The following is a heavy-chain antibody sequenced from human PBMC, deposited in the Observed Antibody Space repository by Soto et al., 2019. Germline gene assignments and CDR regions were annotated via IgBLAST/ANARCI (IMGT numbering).Heavy chain of an antibody. Sequence: SETLSLTCSVAGGSISSKSYSWGWIRQPPGKGLEWIGTFYYSENTYYNPSLKSRVTISVDTSKNQFSLKLSSVTAADTAVYYCARAHGSGWGAFDIWGQGTMVTVSS. CDR2: FYYSENT. J-gene: IGHJ3*02. CDR1: GGSISSKSYS. V-gene: IGHV4-39*01. D-gene: IGHD3-10*01. CDR3: ARAHGSGWGAFDI.